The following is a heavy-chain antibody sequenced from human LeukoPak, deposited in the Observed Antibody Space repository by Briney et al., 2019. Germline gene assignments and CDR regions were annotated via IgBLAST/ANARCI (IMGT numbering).Heavy chain of an antibody. Sequence: SETLSLTCIVSGGSISSYYWSWIRQPPGKGLEWIGYIYYSGSTNYNPSLKSRVTISVDTSKNQFSLKLSSVTAADTAVYYCARGLMMAIAGRGEFHYWGQGTLVTVSS. D-gene: IGHD6-13*01. CDR2: IYYSGST. CDR1: GGSISSYY. J-gene: IGHJ4*02. CDR3: ARGLMMAIAGRGEFHY. V-gene: IGHV4-59*01.